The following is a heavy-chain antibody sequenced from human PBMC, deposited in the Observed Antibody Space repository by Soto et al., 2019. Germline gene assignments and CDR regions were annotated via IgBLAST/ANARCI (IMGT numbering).Heavy chain of an antibody. CDR1: GGTFSSYA. Sequence: QVQLVQSGAEVKKPGSSVKVSCKASGGTFSSYAISWVRQAPGQGLEWMGGIIPIFGTANYAQKFQGRVTITADESTSTAYMELSSLRSEDTAVYYCARDWGYYGSGSYYNPHYFDYWGQGTLVTVSS. J-gene: IGHJ4*02. D-gene: IGHD3-10*01. CDR2: IIPIFGTA. CDR3: ARDWGYYGSGSYYNPHYFDY. V-gene: IGHV1-69*01.